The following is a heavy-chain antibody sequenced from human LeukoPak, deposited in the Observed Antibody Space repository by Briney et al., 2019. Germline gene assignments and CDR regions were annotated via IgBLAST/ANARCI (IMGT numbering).Heavy chain of an antibody. CDR1: GFTFDDYG. D-gene: IGHD6-13*01. CDR3: ARANNSSWHN. Sequence: GGSLRLSCAVSGFTFDDYGMSWVRQAPGKGLEWVSGINWNGGSTGYADSVKGRFTISRDNAKNSLYLQMDSLRAEDTALYYCARANNSSWHNWGQGTLVTVSS. V-gene: IGHV3-20*04. J-gene: IGHJ4*02. CDR2: INWNGGST.